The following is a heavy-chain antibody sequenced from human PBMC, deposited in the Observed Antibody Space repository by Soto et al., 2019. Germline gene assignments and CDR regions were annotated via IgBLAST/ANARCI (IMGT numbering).Heavy chain of an antibody. V-gene: IGHV4-34*01. CDR2: INHSGST. CDR3: ARIGTTYSVYYYYYMDV. Sequence: SKTLSLTSAVYGGSFRGYYWSWIRQPPGKGLEWIGEINHSGSTNYNPSLKSRVTISVDTSKNQFSLKLSSVTAADTAVYYCARIGTTYSVYYYYYMDVLGKGTTVT. J-gene: IGHJ6*03. CDR1: GGSFRGYY. D-gene: IGHD1-7*01.